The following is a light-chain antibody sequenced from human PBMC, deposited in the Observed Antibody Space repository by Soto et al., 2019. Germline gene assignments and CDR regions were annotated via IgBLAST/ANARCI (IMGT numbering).Light chain of an antibody. CDR1: QSIGSD. V-gene: IGKV3-15*01. Sequence: EIVMTQSPATLSVSPGDRATLSCRASQSIGSDLAWYQLKPGQAPRLLIYGAATRATGIPAKFSGSGSRTEFSLTISSLQSEDCAVYYCQQYNIWSLYTFGQGTKLEIK. CDR2: GAA. CDR3: QQYNIWSLYT. J-gene: IGKJ2*01.